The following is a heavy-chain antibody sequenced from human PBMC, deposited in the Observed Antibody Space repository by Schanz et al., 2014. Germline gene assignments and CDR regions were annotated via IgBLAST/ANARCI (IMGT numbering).Heavy chain of an antibody. CDR2: ISGSGAGT. J-gene: IGHJ5*02. V-gene: IGHV3-23*04. CDR3: ARDPGVSAAGWGRWFDP. CDR1: GFIFSNFA. D-gene: IGHD6-13*01. Sequence: EVQLVESGGGLVQPGGSLRLSCAASGFIFSNFAMEWVRQAPGKGLEWVSAISGSGAGTYYADSVKGRFTVSRDNAKNSLYLQMDSLRDEDTAVYYCARDPGVSAAGWGRWFDPWGQGTLVTVSS.